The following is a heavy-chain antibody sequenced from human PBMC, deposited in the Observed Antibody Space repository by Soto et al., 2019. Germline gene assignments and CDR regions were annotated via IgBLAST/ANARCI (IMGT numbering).Heavy chain of an antibody. V-gene: IGHV3-7*05. CDR2: IKQDGSQK. Sequence: GGSLRLSCAASGFTFSSYWMSWVRQAPGKGLEWVANIKQDGSQKNHVDSVKGRFTISRDNAKNSLYVQMNSLRAEDTAVYYCARGGSNYRYWGQGTLVTVSS. D-gene: IGHD4-4*01. CDR1: GFTFSSYW. J-gene: IGHJ4*02. CDR3: ARGGSNYRY.